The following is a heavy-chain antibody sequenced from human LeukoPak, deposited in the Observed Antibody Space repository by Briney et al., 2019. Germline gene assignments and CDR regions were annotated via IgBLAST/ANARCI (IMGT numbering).Heavy chain of an antibody. CDR3: ARGVIAAPYYFDY. Sequence: PSETLSLTCTVSGGSVSSGDYYWSWIRQPPGKGLEWIGYIYYSGSTYYNPSLKSRVTISVDTSKNQFSLKLSSVTAADTAVYYCARGVIAAPYYFDYWGQGTLVTVSS. V-gene: IGHV4-30-4*01. J-gene: IGHJ4*02. CDR1: GGSVSSGDYY. D-gene: IGHD6-6*01. CDR2: IYYSGST.